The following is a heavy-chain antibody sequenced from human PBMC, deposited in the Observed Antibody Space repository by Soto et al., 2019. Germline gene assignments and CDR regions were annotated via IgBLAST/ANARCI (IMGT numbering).Heavy chain of an antibody. Sequence: GSLRLSCAASGFTFSSYERNWVRQAPGKGLEWVSYISSLGSTIYYADALKGRFTISRDNAKNSLYMQMNSLRAEDTAVYYCARDCGGDFAYGMYVWGQGTTVTVSS. J-gene: IGHJ6*02. D-gene: IGHD2-21*02. CDR1: GFTFSSYE. CDR3: ARDCGGDFAYGMYV. V-gene: IGHV3-48*03. CDR2: ISSLGSTI.